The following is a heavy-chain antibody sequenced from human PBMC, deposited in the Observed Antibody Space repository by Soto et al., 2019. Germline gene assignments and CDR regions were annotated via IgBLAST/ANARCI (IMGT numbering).Heavy chain of an antibody. CDR3: ARNRLRFDP. CDR2: NNHSGST. Sequence: LSLTCAVYGGSFSGYYWSWIRQPPGKGLEWIGENNHSGSTNYNPSLKSRVTISVDTSKNQFSLKLSSVTAADTAVYYCARNRLRFDPWGQGTLVTVSS. J-gene: IGHJ5*02. CDR1: GGSFSGYY. V-gene: IGHV4-34*01. D-gene: IGHD4-17*01.